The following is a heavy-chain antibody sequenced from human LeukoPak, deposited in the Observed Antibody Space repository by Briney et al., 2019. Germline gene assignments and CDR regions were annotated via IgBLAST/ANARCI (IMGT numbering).Heavy chain of an antibody. CDR3: AKDQAYYDYVWGSYRYTGCCDY. CDR1: GFTLSSYW. J-gene: IGHJ4*02. V-gene: IGHV3-74*01. Sequence: GGSLRLSCAASGFTLSSYWMHWVRQAPGKGLVWVSRINSDGSSTSYADSVKGRFTISRDNSKNTLYLQMNSLRAEDTAVYYCAKDQAYYDYVWGSYRYTGCCDYGGQGTLVTVSS. CDR2: INSDGSST. D-gene: IGHD3-16*02.